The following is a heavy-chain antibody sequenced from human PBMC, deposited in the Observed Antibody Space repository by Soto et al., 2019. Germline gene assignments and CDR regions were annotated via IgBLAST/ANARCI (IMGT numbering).Heavy chain of an antibody. CDR1: GDSFANYG. CDR2: IFPADSDT. V-gene: IGHV5-51*01. J-gene: IGHJ4*02. CDR3: ASSVVVPSTMNYFDY. D-gene: IGHD2-15*01. Sequence: PXESLKISREGSGDSFANYGIAWVRQMPGKGLEWMGIIFPADSDTKYSPSFQGQVTISADKSISTAYLQWSSLKASDTAMYYCASSVVVPSTMNYFDYWAQGSLVTVSS.